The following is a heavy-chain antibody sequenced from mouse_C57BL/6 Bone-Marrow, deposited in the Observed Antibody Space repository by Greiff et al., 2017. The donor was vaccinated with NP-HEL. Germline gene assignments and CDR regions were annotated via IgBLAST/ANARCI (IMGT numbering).Heavy chain of an antibody. CDR3: ARSRDYYAMDY. Sequence: VQGVESGAELVKPGASVKISCKASGYTFTDYYIHWVKQRPGQGLEWIGKIGPGGGSTYYIEKFKGKATLTADKSSSTAYMQLSSLTSEDSADYFCARSRDYYAMDYWGQGTSVTVSS. CDR1: GYTFTDYY. V-gene: IGHV1-77*01. J-gene: IGHJ4*01. CDR2: IGPGGGST.